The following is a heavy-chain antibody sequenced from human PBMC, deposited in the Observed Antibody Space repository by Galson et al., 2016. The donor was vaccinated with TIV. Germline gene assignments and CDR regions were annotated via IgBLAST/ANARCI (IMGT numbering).Heavy chain of an antibody. CDR1: GYTFTRYW. V-gene: IGHV5-51*01. Sequence: QSGAEVKKAGESLRISCKGSGYTFTRYWIGWVRQMPGKGLEWIGIVYPLDSEAKYNPSFQGQVTISADKSISAAYLQWRSLKASDTAMYYCAGLPGYCANGVCFGDHPLRLDGRGQGT. CDR2: VYPLDSEA. CDR3: AGLPGYCANGVCFGDHPLRLDG. J-gene: IGHJ6*02. D-gene: IGHD2-8*01.